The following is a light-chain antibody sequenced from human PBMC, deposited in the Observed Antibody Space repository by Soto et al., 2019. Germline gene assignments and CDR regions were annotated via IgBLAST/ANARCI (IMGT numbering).Light chain of an antibody. CDR1: QSVGSN. V-gene: IGKV3-15*01. Sequence: ETVMTQSPATLSVSPGEGATLSCRASQSVGSNLAWYQQKPGQAPRLLIYGASTRATGIPARFSGSGFGTEFTLTISSLQSEDFAVYYCQQYNNWPPYTFGQGTNLEIK. CDR3: QQYNNWPPYT. CDR2: GAS. J-gene: IGKJ2*01.